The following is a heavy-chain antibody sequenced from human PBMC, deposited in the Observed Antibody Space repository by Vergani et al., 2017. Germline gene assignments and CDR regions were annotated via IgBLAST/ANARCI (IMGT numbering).Heavy chain of an antibody. J-gene: IGHJ4*02. V-gene: IGHV3-30*02. D-gene: IGHD3-10*01. Sequence: VQLLESGGGLVQPGGSLRLSCAASGFTFSSYGMHWVRQAPGKGLEWVAFIRYDGSNKYYADSVKGRFTISRDNSKNTLYLQMNSLRAEDTAVYYCAKEIGGLWFGELLYPDYWGQGTLVTVSS. CDR1: GFTFSSYG. CDR3: AKEIGGLWFGELLYPDY. CDR2: IRYDGSNK.